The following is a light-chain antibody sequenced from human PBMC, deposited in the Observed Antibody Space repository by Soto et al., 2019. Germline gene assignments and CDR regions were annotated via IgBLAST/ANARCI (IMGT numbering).Light chain of an antibody. Sequence: EIVLTQSPGTLSLSPGERASLSCRADQSVNSVYLAWYQHKPGQAPRLLIYGASDRATGIPDRFSGSGSGTDFTLTISRLEPEDFAVDYCQQYVTSPFTFGPGTKVDI. CDR2: GAS. CDR3: QQYVTSPFT. CDR1: QSVNSVY. V-gene: IGKV3-20*01. J-gene: IGKJ3*01.